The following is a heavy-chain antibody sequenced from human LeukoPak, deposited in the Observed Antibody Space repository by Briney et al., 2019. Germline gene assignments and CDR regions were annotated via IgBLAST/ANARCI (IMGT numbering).Heavy chain of an antibody. CDR2: IWYDGSNK. D-gene: IGHD3-22*01. J-gene: IGHJ4*02. CDR1: GFTFSSYS. Sequence: GGSLRLSCAASGFTFSSYSMNWVRQAPGKGLEWVAVIWYDGSNKYYADSVKGRFTISRDNSKNTLYLQMNSLRAEDTAVYYCARVVSGYYYVFGYWGQGTLVTVSS. CDR3: ARVVSGYYYVFGY. V-gene: IGHV3-33*08.